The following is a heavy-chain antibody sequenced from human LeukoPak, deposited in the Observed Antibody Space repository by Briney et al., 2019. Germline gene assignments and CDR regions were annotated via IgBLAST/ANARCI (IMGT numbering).Heavy chain of an antibody. CDR2: IYPGDSDI. Sequence: GESLKISCKGSGYSFTSYWIGWVRQMPGKGLEWMGIIYPGDSDIRYSPSFQGQVTISADKSISTAYLQWSSLKASDTAMYYCARLILRYFDWPTPYYFDYWGQGTLVTVSS. V-gene: IGHV5-51*01. CDR3: ARLILRYFDWPTPYYFDY. J-gene: IGHJ4*02. D-gene: IGHD3-9*01. CDR1: GYSFTSYW.